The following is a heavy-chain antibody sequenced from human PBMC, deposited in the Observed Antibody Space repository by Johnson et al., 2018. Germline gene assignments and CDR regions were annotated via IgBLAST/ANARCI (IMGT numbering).Heavy chain of an antibody. Sequence: EVQLVESGGGLVQPGGSLRVSCTASGFTFGENPMSWFRQAPGKGLELVGFIRSRVYGGTTEYAASVKGRFTISRDDSKSIVYLQMSSLKTEDTAVYYCAKGGRRNYEDIYEYFQDWGQGTLVTVSS. CDR3: AKGGRRNYEDIYEYFQD. J-gene: IGHJ1*01. V-gene: IGHV3-49*03. CDR2: IRSRVYGGTT. D-gene: IGHD1-7*01. CDR1: GFTFGENP.